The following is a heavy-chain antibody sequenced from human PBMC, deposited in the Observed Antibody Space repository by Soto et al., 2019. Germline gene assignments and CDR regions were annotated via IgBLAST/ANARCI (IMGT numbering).Heavy chain of an antibody. CDR1: GFTFSSYG. CDR2: ISYDGSNK. J-gene: IGHJ4*02. CDR3: AKDYYYYGSGTPGH. Sequence: GGSLRLSCAASGFTFSSYGMHWVRQAPGKGLEWVAVISYDGSNKYYADSVKGRFTISRDNSKNTLYLQMNSLRAEDTAVYYCAKDYYYYGSGTPGHWGQGTLVTVSS. D-gene: IGHD3-10*01. V-gene: IGHV3-30*18.